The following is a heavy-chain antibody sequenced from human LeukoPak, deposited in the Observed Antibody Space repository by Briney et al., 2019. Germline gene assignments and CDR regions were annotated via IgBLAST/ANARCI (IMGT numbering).Heavy chain of an antibody. CDR3: AKTPGSSWYNYY. J-gene: IGHJ4*02. Sequence: GGSLRLSSAASGFTFSSYAMSWVRQAPGKGLEWVSAIGGSGGSTYYADSVKGRFTISRDNSKNTLYLQMNSLRAEDTAVYYCAKTPGSSWYNYYWGQGTLVTVSS. V-gene: IGHV3-23*01. CDR1: GFTFSSYA. D-gene: IGHD6-13*01. CDR2: IGGSGGST.